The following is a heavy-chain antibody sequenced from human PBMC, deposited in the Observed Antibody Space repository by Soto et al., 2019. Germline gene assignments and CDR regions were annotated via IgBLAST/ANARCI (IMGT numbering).Heavy chain of an antibody. CDR2: MNPNSGNT. V-gene: IGHV1-8*01. CDR1: VYTFTNYD. Sequence: QVQLVKSGAEVKKPGASVKVSCKTSVYTFTNYDINWVRQATGQGLECMGWMNPNSGNTGSTQKFQGRITMTRDTSIGTAYMELTSLRSADTAVYYCARVWGTIDYWGQGTLVTVSS. J-gene: IGHJ4*02. CDR3: ARVWGTIDY. D-gene: IGHD3-16*01.